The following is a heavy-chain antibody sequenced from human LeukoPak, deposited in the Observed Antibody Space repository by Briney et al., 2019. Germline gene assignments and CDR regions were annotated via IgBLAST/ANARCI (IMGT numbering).Heavy chain of an antibody. V-gene: IGHV4-4*07. D-gene: IGHD5-18*01. CDR1: GGSISSYY. J-gene: IGHJ4*02. Sequence: KSSETLSLTCTVSGGSISSYYWSWIRQPAGEGLEWIGRIYTSGGTNYNPSLKSRVTMSLDTSKKQFYLKLSFVTAADTAVYHCARDGGYSYGYYFDSWGQGTLVTVSS. CDR2: IYTSGGT. CDR3: ARDGGYSYGYYFDS.